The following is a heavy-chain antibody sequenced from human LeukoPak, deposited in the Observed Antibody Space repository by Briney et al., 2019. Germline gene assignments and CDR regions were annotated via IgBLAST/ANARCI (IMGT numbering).Heavy chain of an antibody. CDR1: GGSISSYY. V-gene: IGHV4-59*12. D-gene: IGHD2-15*01. J-gene: IGHJ6*02. Sequence: SETLSLTCTVSGGSISSYYWSWIRQPPGKGLEWIGYIYYSGSTNYNPSLKSRVTISVDTSKNQFSLKLSSVTAADTAVYYCARGPSGYYYGMDVWGQGTTVTVSS. CDR2: IYYSGST. CDR3: ARGPSGYYYGMDV.